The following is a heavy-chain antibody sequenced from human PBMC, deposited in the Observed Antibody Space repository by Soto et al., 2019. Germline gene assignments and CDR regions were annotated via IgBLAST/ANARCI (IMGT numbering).Heavy chain of an antibody. Sequence: GGSLRLSCVDSGLSLNNYAIAWARHAPGKGLEFVSTIDVLDGAWYSDSARGRLAISRDVSRNTVYLQMSSLRVEDTAIYFCSDWRAGGPVNLDHWGPGTRVTVSS. J-gene: IGHJ4*02. CDR3: SDWRAGGPVNLDH. CDR1: GLSLNNYA. CDR2: IDVLDGA. D-gene: IGHD2-15*01. V-gene: IGHV3-23*01.